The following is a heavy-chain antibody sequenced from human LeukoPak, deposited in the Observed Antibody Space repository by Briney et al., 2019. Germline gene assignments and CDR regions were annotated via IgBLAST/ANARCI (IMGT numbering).Heavy chain of an antibody. D-gene: IGHD1-26*01. Sequence: GGSLRRSCAASAFTFSDYSMNWVRQAPGKGLEWISYISGRSSTIYYADSVRGRFTISRDNAKNSMYLQMNSLRAEDTAVYYCARDRLTSGSYFFDYWGQGTLVTVSS. CDR1: AFTFSDYS. J-gene: IGHJ4*02. V-gene: IGHV3-48*01. CDR3: ARDRLTSGSYFFDY. CDR2: ISGRSSTI.